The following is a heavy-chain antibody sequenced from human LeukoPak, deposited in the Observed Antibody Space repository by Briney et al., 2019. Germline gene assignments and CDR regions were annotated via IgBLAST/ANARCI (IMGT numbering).Heavy chain of an antibody. CDR1: GGSISTTSYY. V-gene: IGHV4-61*01. J-gene: IGHJ4*02. Sequence: PSETLSLTCTVSGGSISTTSYYWSWIRQPPGKGLEWIGYIYYSGSTNYNPSLKSRVTISVDTSKNQFSLKLSSVTAADTAVYYCARAFPNDYWGQGTLVTVSS. CDR3: ARAFPNDY. CDR2: IYYSGST.